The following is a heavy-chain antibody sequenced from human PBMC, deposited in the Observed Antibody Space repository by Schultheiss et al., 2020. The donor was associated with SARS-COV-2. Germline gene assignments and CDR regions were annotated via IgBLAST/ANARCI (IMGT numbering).Heavy chain of an antibody. CDR1: GYTFTSYG. J-gene: IGHJ4*02. V-gene: IGHV1-18*01. CDR3: ASQQENDSSFDY. Sequence: ASVKVSCKASGYTFTSYGISWVRQAPGQGLEWMGWISAYNGNTNYAQKLQGRVTMTTDTSTSTAYMELRSLRSDDTAVYYCASQQENDSSFDYWGQGTLVTVSS. D-gene: IGHD3-22*01. CDR2: ISAYNGNT.